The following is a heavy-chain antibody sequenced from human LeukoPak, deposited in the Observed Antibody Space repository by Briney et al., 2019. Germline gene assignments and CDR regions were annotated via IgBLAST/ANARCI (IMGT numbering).Heavy chain of an antibody. CDR2: IGRHGDT. CDR1: GFTLSNYD. D-gene: IGHD5-12*01. CDR3: ARVSPSTSGYDDALEI. J-gene: IGHJ3*02. Sequence: PGGSLRLSCAASGFTLSNYDMHWVRQPTGKGLEWVSAIGRHGDTYYAASVKGRFTISREYAKNSLYLQMNSLRVGDTAVYYCARVSPSTSGYDDALEIWGQGTVVTVSS. V-gene: IGHV3-13*04.